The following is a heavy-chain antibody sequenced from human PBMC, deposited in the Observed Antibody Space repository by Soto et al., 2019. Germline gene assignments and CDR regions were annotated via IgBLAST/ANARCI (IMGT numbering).Heavy chain of an antibody. CDR1: GYTFTGYY. J-gene: IGHJ3*02. CDR3: ARGRIVASIHDAFEI. V-gene: IGHV1-18*04. D-gene: IGHD5-12*01. Sequence: GASVKVSCKASGYTFTGYYMHWVRQAPGQGLEWMGWINANNGNRDSAQKFQDRVTMTLDTSTNTAHMDLGDLTSADTAVYYCARGRIVASIHDAFEIWGQGTKVTVSS. CDR2: INANNGNR.